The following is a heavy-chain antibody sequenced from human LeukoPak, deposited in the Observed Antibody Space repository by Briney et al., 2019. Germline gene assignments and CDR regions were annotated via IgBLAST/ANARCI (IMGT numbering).Heavy chain of an antibody. D-gene: IGHD2-15*01. V-gene: IGHV4-59*01. CDR2: IYHSGST. Sequence: SETLSLTCTVSGGSISTYYWNWIRQPPGKGLEWIGYIYHSGSTNYNPSLQSRVTISVDTSKNQFSLNLNSVTAADTAVYYCASTYCSGGSCYLPDNWFDPWGQGTLVTVSS. CDR3: ASTYCSGGSCYLPDNWFDP. CDR1: GGSISTYY. J-gene: IGHJ5*02.